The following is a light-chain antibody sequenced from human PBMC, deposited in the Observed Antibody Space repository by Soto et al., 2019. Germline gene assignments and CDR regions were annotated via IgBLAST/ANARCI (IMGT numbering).Light chain of an antibody. Sequence: AIRMTQSPSSLSASTGDRVTITCRASQGISSYLAWYQQKPGKAPKLLIYAASTLQSGVPSRFSGSGSGTDFTITISCLQSEDFATYYCQQYYSYSTFDQGTKVEIK. CDR2: AAS. CDR1: QGISSY. V-gene: IGKV1-8*01. CDR3: QQYYSYST. J-gene: IGKJ1*01.